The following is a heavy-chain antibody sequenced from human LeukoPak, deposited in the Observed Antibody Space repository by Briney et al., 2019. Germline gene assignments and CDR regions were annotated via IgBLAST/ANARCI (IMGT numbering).Heavy chain of an antibody. CDR1: GGTFSSYA. Sequence: SVTVSCTASGGTFSSYAISWVRQAPGQGLEWMGGIIPIFGTANYAQKFQGRVTITADESTSTAYMELSSLRSEDTAVYYCARGQCSSTSCYNDLNWFDPWGQGTLVTVSS. D-gene: IGHD2-2*01. CDR3: ARGQCSSTSCYNDLNWFDP. V-gene: IGHV1-69*01. J-gene: IGHJ5*02. CDR2: IIPIFGTA.